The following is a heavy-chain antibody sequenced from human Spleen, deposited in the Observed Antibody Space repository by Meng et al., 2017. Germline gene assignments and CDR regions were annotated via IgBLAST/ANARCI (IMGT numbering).Heavy chain of an antibody. V-gene: IGHV4-34*01. D-gene: IGHD6-13*01. CDR1: GGSFSNYY. CDR2: INHSGST. Sequence: GSLRLSCAVYGGSFSNYYWSWIRQSPGKGLEWIGEINHSGSTNYNPSLKSRVTISVDTSKNQFSLKLSSVSAADTAVYYCERVGIASGGNNSKNWFDHWGQGTLVTVSS. J-gene: IGHJ5*02. CDR3: ERVGIASGGNNSKNWFDH.